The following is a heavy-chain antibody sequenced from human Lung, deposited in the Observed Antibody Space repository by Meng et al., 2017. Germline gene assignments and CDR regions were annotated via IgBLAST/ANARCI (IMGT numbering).Heavy chain of an antibody. CDR3: ARVVGDCASCYKGWFDP. J-gene: IGHJ5*02. D-gene: IGHD2-2*02. Sequence: QVQLQESGPRLVRPSQSLSLTCTVPGASISSAVFWIWIRQPPGKDLEWIGYISYSGVTHYNPSLKSRLTISVDTAKNQFSLSLSSVTAADTAVYYCARVVGDCASCYKGWFDPWGQGTLVTVSS. CDR2: ISYSGVT. CDR1: GASISSAVF. V-gene: IGHV4-30-4*01.